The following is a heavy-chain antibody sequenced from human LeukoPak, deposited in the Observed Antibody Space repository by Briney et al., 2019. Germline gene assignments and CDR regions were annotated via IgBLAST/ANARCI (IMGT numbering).Heavy chain of an antibody. V-gene: IGHV1-69*06. CDR2: IIPIFGTA. Sequence: ASVKFSCKASGGTFSSYAISWVRQAPGQGLEWMGGIIPIFGTANYAQKFQGRVTITADKSTSTAYMELSSLRSEDTAVYYCGRLGYSYGRSWGQGTLVTVSS. CDR3: GRLGYSYGRS. J-gene: IGHJ4*02. D-gene: IGHD5-18*01. CDR1: GGTFSSYA.